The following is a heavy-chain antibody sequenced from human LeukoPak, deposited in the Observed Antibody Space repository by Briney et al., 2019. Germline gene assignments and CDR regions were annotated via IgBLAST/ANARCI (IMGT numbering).Heavy chain of an antibody. CDR2: IIPILGTA. V-gene: IGHV1-69*13. CDR1: GGTFSSYA. J-gene: IGHJ4*02. D-gene: IGHD6-6*01. Sequence: SVKVSCKASGGTFSSYAISWVRQAPGQGLEWMGGIIPILGTANYAQKFQGRVTITADESTSTAYMELSSLRSEDTAVYYCATNLFEYRSSPLFDYWGQGTLVTVSS. CDR3: ATNLFEYRSSPLFDY.